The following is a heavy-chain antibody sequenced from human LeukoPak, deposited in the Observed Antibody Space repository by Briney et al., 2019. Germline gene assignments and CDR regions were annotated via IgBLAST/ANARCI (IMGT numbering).Heavy chain of an antibody. D-gene: IGHD2-21*02. CDR3: ATLYCGGDCYSDWFDP. CDR1: GGSISSSSYY. J-gene: IGHJ5*02. V-gene: IGHV4-39*01. CDR2: IDYSGST. Sequence: SETLSLTCTVSGGSISSSSYYWGWIRQPPGKGLEWIVSIDYSGSTYYNPSLKSPVTISVDTSKNQFPLKLSSVTAADTAVYYCATLYCGGDCYSDWFDPWGQGTLVTVSS.